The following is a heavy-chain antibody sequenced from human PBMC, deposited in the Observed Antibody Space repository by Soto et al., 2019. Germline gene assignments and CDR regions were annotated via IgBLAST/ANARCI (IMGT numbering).Heavy chain of an antibody. CDR1: GFTFTSSA. CDR2: IVVGSGNT. D-gene: IGHD3-22*01. CDR3: AAYYYDSSGYYIGYAFDI. J-gene: IGHJ3*02. Sequence: ASVKVSCKASGFTFTSSAVQWVRQARGQRLEWIGWIVVGSGNTNYAQKFQERVTITRDMSTSTAYMGLSSLRSEDTAVYYCAAYYYDSSGYYIGYAFDIWGQGTMVTVSS. V-gene: IGHV1-58*01.